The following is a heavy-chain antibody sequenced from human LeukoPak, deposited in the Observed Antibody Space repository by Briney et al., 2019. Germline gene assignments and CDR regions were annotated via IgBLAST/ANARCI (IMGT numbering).Heavy chain of an antibody. CDR1: GFTFDDYA. Sequence: GRSLRLSCAASGFTFDDYAMHWVRQAPGKGLEWVSGISWNSGSIGYADSVKGRFTISRDNAKNSLYLQMNSLRAEDTAVYYCATCSGGDCYSILRYFQHWGQGTLVTVSS. J-gene: IGHJ1*01. CDR3: ATCSGGDCYSILRYFQH. CDR2: ISWNSGSI. V-gene: IGHV3-9*01. D-gene: IGHD2-21*02.